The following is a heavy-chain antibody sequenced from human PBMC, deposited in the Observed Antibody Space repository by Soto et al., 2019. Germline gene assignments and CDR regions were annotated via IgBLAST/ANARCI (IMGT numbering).Heavy chain of an antibody. J-gene: IGHJ6*02. Sequence: PSETLSLTCAVYGGSFSGYYWSWIRQPPGNGLELIGEIKHSGSTNYNPSPKSRVTISVDTSKNKFSLNLSSVTAADTAVYYCARGLRKSTVTRSYYYGMDVWGQGTTVTVSS. CDR1: GGSFSGYY. D-gene: IGHD4-4*01. CDR2: IKHSGST. V-gene: IGHV4-34*01. CDR3: ARGLRKSTVTRSYYYGMDV.